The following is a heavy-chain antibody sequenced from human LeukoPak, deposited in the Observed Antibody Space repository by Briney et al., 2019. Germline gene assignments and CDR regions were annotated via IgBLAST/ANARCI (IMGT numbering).Heavy chain of an antibody. CDR1: GGSISSGDCS. V-gene: IGHV4-30-4*07. Sequence: SETLSLTCAVSGGSISSGDCSWSWIRQPPGKGLEWIGYIYYTARTFYNPSLKSRVTISVDTSKNLFSLKLSSVTAADTAVYYCARVERYESILDAFDIWGRGTMVTVSS. D-gene: IGHD2-21*01. J-gene: IGHJ3*02. CDR3: ARVERYESILDAFDI. CDR2: IYYTART.